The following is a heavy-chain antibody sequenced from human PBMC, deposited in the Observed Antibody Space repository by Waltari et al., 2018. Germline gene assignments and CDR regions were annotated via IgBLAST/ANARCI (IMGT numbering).Heavy chain of an antibody. J-gene: IGHJ4*02. CDR1: GYTFTAYY. Sequence: QVQLVQSGAEVKKPGASVKVACKAAGYTFTAYYMHWVGLAPGQGHGWMVCDNPKTGGTRIAQTFQGRVTVTSDASITTGYMELTSLSSDDTALYYCARVIYSSGWNPIDFWSQGTLVTVSS. V-gene: IGHV1-2*02. CDR2: DNPKTGGT. D-gene: IGHD6-19*01. CDR3: ARVIYSSGWNPIDF.